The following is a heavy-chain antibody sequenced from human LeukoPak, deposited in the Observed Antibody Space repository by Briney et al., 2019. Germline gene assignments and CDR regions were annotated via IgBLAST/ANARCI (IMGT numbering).Heavy chain of an antibody. V-gene: IGHV4-34*01. D-gene: IGHD3-22*01. CDR1: DGSLDIYY. CDR2: ITYRGSP. CDR3: ATYGGYWKFDS. Sequence: SYTLSLTCGASDGSLDIYYWMFVRQPPGKGLQWIGEITYRGSPYYHPSLENRVAISIDASQRHVSLRFNSVTAADTAVYYCATYGGYWKFDSWGQGTLVTVSS. J-gene: IGHJ4*02.